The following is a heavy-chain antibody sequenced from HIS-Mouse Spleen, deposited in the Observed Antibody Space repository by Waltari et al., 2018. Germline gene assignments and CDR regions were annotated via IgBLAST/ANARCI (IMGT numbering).Heavy chain of an antibody. CDR1: GFSLSTSGMC. CDR2: IDWDDDK. CDR3: ARIAEGYSSGWYAFDY. V-gene: IGHV2-70*15. D-gene: IGHD6-19*01. Sequence: QVTLRESGPALVKPTQTLTLTCTCSGFSLSTSGMCESWIRQPPGKALEWLARIDWDDDKYYRTSLKTRLTISKDTSKNQVVLTMTNMDPVDTATYYCARIAEGYSSGWYAFDYWGQGTLVTVSS. J-gene: IGHJ4*02.